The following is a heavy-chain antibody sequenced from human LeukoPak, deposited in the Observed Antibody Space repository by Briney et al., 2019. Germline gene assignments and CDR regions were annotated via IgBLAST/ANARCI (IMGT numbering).Heavy chain of an antibody. V-gene: IGHV1-8*03. J-gene: IGHJ4*02. Sequence: ASVKVSCKASGYTFTSYDINWVRQATGQGLEWMGWMNPNSGNTGYAQKFQGRVTITRNTSISTAYMELSSLRSEDTAVYYCARSWFGDPHYFDYWGQGTLVTVSS. CDR2: MNPNSGNT. D-gene: IGHD3-10*01. CDR1: GYTFTSYD. CDR3: ARSWFGDPHYFDY.